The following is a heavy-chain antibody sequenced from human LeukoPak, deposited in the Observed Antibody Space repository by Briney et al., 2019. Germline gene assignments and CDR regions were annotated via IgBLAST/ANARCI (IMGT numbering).Heavy chain of an antibody. CDR3: HPLGYTSN. V-gene: IGHV3-74*01. J-gene: IGHJ4*02. Sequence: GGSLRLSCAASGFTFSSYWMSWVRQAPGKGLMWVSLVKDDGSTNYADSVKGRFTVSRDNTMNTLYLQMNNLRVEDTALYFCHPLGYTSNWGQGTLVTVSS. D-gene: IGHD6-19*01. CDR2: VKDDGST. CDR1: GFTFSSYW.